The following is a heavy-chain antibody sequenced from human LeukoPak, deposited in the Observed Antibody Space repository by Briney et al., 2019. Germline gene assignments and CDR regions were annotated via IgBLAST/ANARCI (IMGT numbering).Heavy chain of an antibody. Sequence: GGSLRLSCAASGFTFSSYAMHWVRQAPGKGLEWVAVISYDGSNKYYADSVKGRFTISRDNSKNTLYLQMNSLRAEDTAVYYCARDELVAAFDYWGQGTLVTVSS. CDR3: ARDELVAAFDY. D-gene: IGHD2-15*01. J-gene: IGHJ4*02. CDR2: ISYDGSNK. V-gene: IGHV3-30-3*01. CDR1: GFTFSSYA.